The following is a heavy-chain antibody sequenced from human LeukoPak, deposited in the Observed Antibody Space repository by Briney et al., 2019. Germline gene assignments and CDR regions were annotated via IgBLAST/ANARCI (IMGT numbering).Heavy chain of an antibody. CDR2: ISSSSSTI. V-gene: IGHV3-48*01. J-gene: IGHJ6*03. D-gene: IGHD1-26*01. Sequence: GGSLRLSCAASGFTFSSYNMNWVRQAPGKGLEWVSYISSSSSTIYYADSVKGRFTISRDNAKNSLYLQMNSLRAEDTAVYYCARAPGVGGKRMKNYNYYYYMDVWGKGTTVTVSS. CDR3: ARAPGVGGKRMKNYNYYYYMDV. CDR1: GFTFSSYN.